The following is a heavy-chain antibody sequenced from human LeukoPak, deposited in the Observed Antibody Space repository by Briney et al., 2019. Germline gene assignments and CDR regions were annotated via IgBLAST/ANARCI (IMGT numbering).Heavy chain of an antibody. Sequence: ASVRVSCKASGYTFTSYDINWVRQATGQGLEWMGWMNPNSGNTGYAQKFQGRVTMTRNTSISTAYMELSSLRSEDTAVYYCAREKATDYYDSSGYPGYWGQGTLVTVSS. J-gene: IGHJ4*02. CDR2: MNPNSGNT. D-gene: IGHD3-22*01. CDR1: GYTFTSYD. CDR3: AREKATDYYDSSGYPGY. V-gene: IGHV1-8*01.